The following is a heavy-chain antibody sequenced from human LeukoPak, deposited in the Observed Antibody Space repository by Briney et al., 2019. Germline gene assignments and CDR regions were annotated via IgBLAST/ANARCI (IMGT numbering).Heavy chain of an antibody. CDR3: ARCPYDSTGYYSVPSHLDY. CDR2: IKQDGIAK. Sequence: GGSLRLSCAASGFTFSSYWMTWVRQAPGKGLEWVANIKQDGIAKYYVDSLRGRFSISRDNVKNSLFLQMNSLSDDDTAVYYCARCPYDSTGYYSVPSHLDYWGQGTLVTVSS. D-gene: IGHD3-22*01. CDR1: GFTFSSYW. J-gene: IGHJ4*02. V-gene: IGHV3-7*01.